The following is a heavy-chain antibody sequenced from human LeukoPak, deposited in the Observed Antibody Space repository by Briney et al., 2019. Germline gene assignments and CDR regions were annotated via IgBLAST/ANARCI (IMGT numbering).Heavy chain of an antibody. D-gene: IGHD6-13*01. V-gene: IGHV4-38-2*01. CDR2: IYHSGST. J-gene: IGHJ4*02. CDR1: GYSISSGYY. Sequence: PSETLSLTCAVSGYSISSGYYWGWIRQAPGKGREWIGSIYHSGSTYYNPSLKSRVTISVDTSKNQFSLKLSSVTAADTAVYYCARHRDYSNSDYWGQGTLVTVSS. CDR3: ARHRDYSNSDY.